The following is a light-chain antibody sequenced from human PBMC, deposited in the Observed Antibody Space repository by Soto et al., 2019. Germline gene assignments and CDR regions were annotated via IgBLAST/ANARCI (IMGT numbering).Light chain of an antibody. V-gene: IGLV1-47*01. J-gene: IGLJ1*01. Sequence: QSVLTQPPSASGTPGQKVTISCSGRSSNIGSNYVYWYQQLPGTAPKLLISRNNQRPSGVPDRLSGSKSGTSASLAISGLRSEDEADYYCAAWDDSLSGRVFGTGTKLTVL. CDR1: SSNIGSNY. CDR2: RNN. CDR3: AAWDDSLSGRV.